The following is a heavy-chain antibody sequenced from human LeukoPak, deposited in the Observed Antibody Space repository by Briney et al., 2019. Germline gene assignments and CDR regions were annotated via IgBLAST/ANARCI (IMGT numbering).Heavy chain of an antibody. CDR1: GGTFSSYA. Sequence: SVKVSCKASGGTFSSYAISWVRQAPGQGLEWMGGIIPIFGTANYAQKFQGRVTITADESTSTAYMEPSSLRSEDTAVYYCTGYSSSWYLSDYWGQGTLVTVSS. CDR2: IIPIFGTA. V-gene: IGHV1-69*13. CDR3: TGYSSSWYLSDY. D-gene: IGHD6-13*01. J-gene: IGHJ4*02.